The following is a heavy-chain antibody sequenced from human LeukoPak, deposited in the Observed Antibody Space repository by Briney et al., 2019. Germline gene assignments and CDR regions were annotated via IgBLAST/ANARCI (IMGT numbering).Heavy chain of an antibody. CDR1: GFTFSSFW. J-gene: IGHJ4*02. CDR2: INGDGSET. D-gene: IGHD3-16*01. Sequence: GGSLRLSCAASGFTFSSFWIYWVRHAPGKGLVWVSRINGDGSETIYADSVKGRLTISRDNAKNTVYLQMNSLRAEDTAVYYCARVRMGDDFNPFDYWGQGTLVTVSS. V-gene: IGHV3-74*01. CDR3: ARVRMGDDFNPFDY.